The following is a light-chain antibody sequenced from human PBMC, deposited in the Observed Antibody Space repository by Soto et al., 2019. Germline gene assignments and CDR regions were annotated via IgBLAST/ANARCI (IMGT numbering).Light chain of an antibody. J-gene: IGKJ4*01. V-gene: IGKV3-11*01. CDR2: DAP. Sequence: EIVLTQSPATLSLSPGERATLSCRASQSVSSFLAWYQQRPGQAPRLLIYDAPNRATGIPARFSGSGSGTDFTLTISTLEPEDFAVYYCQHRSSWPLTFGGGTRVEIK. CDR3: QHRSSWPLT. CDR1: QSVSSF.